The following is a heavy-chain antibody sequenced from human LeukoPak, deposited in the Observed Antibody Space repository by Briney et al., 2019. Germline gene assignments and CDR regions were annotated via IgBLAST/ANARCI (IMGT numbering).Heavy chain of an antibody. D-gene: IGHD3-22*01. J-gene: IGHJ4*02. CDR2: ISGYNGNT. V-gene: IGHV1-18*01. CDR3: ATVYYDSSGYWFDY. Sequence: GASVKVSCKASGYSFISYGFTWVRQAPGQGLEWMGWISGYNGNTKYAQKLQGRVTMTTDTSTSTAYMELSSLRSEDTAVYYCATVYYDSSGYWFDYWGQGTLVTVSS. CDR1: GYSFISYG.